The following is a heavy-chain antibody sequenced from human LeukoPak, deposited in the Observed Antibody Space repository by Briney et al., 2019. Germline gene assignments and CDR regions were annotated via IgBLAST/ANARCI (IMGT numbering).Heavy chain of an antibody. Sequence: GESLKISCKGSGYSFTSYWIGWVRQMPGKGLEWMGIMYPGDSDTRYSPSFQGQVTISADKSINTAYLQWSSLKASDTAMYYCAKSRGSGSYYYYFYYAMDVWGQGTTVTVSS. CDR2: MYPGDSDT. CDR1: GYSFTSYW. CDR3: AKSRGSGSYYYYFYYAMDV. D-gene: IGHD3-10*01. J-gene: IGHJ6*02. V-gene: IGHV5-51*01.